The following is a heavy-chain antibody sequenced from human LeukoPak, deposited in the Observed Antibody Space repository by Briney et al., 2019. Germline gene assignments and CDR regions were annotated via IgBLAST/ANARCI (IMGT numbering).Heavy chain of an antibody. CDR1: GFTFSSYE. Sequence: PGGSLRLSCAASGFTFSSYEMNWVRQAPGKGLEWVSYISSSGSTIYYADSVKGRFTISGDNAKNSLYLQMNSLRAEDTAVYYCARDLEGGIVVVPAAIDAFDIWGQGTMVTVSS. D-gene: IGHD2-2*01. V-gene: IGHV3-48*03. CDR2: ISSSGSTI. CDR3: ARDLEGGIVVVPAAIDAFDI. J-gene: IGHJ3*02.